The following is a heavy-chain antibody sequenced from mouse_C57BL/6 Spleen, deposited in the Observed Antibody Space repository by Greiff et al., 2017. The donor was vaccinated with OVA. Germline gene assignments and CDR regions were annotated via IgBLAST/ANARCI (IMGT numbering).Heavy chain of an antibody. CDR1: GFTFSSYG. CDR2: ISSGGSYT. Sequence: VKLVESGGDLVKPGGSLKLSCAASGFTFSSYGMSWVRQTPDKRLEWVATISSGGSYTYYPDSVKGRFTISRDNAKNTLYLQMSSLKSEDTAMYYCADLGGAMDYWGQGTSVTVSS. CDR3: ADLGGAMDY. J-gene: IGHJ4*01. V-gene: IGHV5-6*02. D-gene: IGHD3-1*01.